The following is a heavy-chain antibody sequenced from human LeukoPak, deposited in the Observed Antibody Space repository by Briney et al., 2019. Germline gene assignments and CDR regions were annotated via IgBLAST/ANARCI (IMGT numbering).Heavy chain of an antibody. CDR3: ARGSRWARRGSSSPGDFPMDV. CDR1: GYIFTSYD. V-gene: IGHV1-8*03. J-gene: IGHJ6*04. D-gene: IGHD6-13*01. CDR2: MYPNSCNP. Sequence: ASVTVSCKASGYIFTSYDINWVRQATGQGLEWMGWMYPNSCNPVYAQKFQGRVTITRNTSISTAYTELNSLACEATVVLFCARGSRWARRGSSSPGDFPMDVWGKGTTVTISS.